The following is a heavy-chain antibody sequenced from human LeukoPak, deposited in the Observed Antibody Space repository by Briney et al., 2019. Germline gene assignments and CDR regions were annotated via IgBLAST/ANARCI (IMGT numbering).Heavy chain of an antibody. CDR1: GGSFSGYY. CDR2: INHSGST. J-gene: IGHJ3*02. D-gene: IGHD4-11*01. V-gene: IGHV4-34*01. Sequence: SETLSLTCAVYGGSFSGYYWSWIRQPPGKGLEWIGEINHSGSTNYNPSLKSRVTISVDTSKNQFSLKLSSVTAADTAVYYCARDSDYLNAFDIWGQGTMVTVSP. CDR3: ARDSDYLNAFDI.